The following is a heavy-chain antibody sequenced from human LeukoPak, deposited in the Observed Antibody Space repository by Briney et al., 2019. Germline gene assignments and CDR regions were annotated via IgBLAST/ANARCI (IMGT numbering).Heavy chain of an antibody. CDR3: ARHSLAESTWALDS. CDR1: GYTFTGYF. Sequence: ASVKVFCKASGYTFTGYFIHWVRQAPGQGLEWMGWINCNRGDTKYAEKFHGRVTMSRDTSTSTVYMDLSGLTSAETALYFCARHSLAESTWALDSWGEGPLVTVSS. D-gene: IGHD3-16*01. J-gene: IGHJ4*02. CDR2: INCNRGDT. V-gene: IGHV1-2*02.